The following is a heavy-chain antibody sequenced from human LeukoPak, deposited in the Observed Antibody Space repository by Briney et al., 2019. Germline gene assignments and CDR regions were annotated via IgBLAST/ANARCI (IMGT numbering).Heavy chain of an antibody. CDR3: ARAPSEIGGYYPEYFRH. D-gene: IGHD3-22*01. CDR1: GFSFSSYW. J-gene: IGHJ1*01. Sequence: GGSLGPSCAASGFSFSSYWMHWVRQAPGKGLVWVSRIKSDGKTNYADSVKGRFTISRDNAKNTVSLQMNSLRAEDTGVYYCARAPSEIGGYYPEYFRHWGQGTLVTVSS. V-gene: IGHV3-74*01. CDR2: IKSDGKT.